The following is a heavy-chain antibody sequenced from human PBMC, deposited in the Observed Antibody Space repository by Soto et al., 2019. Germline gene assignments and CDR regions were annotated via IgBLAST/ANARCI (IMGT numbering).Heavy chain of an antibody. Sequence: EVQLLESGGGLVQPGGSLRLSCTASGFTFSTYAMTWVRQAPGKGLEWVSTVSGSGAKTYYADSVRGRFTISRDNSKDTLYLQMNSLTAEDTATYYCTRDWTDNTCPCMDVWGQGTTVTVSS. CDR3: TRDWTDNTCPCMDV. J-gene: IGHJ6*02. D-gene: IGHD1-1*01. CDR2: VSGSGAKT. V-gene: IGHV3-23*01. CDR1: GFTFSTYA.